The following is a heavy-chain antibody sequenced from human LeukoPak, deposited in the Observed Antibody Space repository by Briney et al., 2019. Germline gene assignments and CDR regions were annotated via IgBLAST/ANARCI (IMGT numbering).Heavy chain of an antibody. D-gene: IGHD2-15*01. CDR1: GGTFSSYA. CDR2: IIPIFGIA. J-gene: IGHJ4*02. V-gene: IGHV1-69*04. CDR3: ARDSDCSGGSCFPYFDY. Sequence: SVKVSCKASGGTFSSYALSWVRQAPGQGLEWMGRIIPIFGIANYAQKFQGRVTITADKSTSTAYMELSSLRSEDTAVYYCARDSDCSGGSCFPYFDYWGQGTLVTVSS.